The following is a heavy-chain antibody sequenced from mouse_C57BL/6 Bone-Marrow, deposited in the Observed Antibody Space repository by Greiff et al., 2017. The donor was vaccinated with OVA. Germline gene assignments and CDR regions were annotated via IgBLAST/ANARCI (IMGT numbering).Heavy chain of an antibody. D-gene: IGHD1-1*01. CDR2: SRNKANDYTT. J-gene: IGHJ3*01. CDR3: ARDAFYYYAWFAY. V-gene: IGHV7-1*01. Sequence: EVQLVESGGGLVQSGRSLRLSCATSGFTFSDFYMEWVRQAPGKGLEWIAASRNKANDYTTEYSASVKGRFIVSRDTSQSILYLQMNALRAEDTAIYYCARDAFYYYAWFAYWGQGTLVTVSA. CDR1: GFTFSDFY.